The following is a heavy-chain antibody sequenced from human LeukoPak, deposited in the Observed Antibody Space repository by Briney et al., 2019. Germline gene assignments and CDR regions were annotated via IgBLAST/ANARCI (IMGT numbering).Heavy chain of an antibody. CDR2: INPNSGGT. CDR1: GYTFTGYY. J-gene: IGHJ5*02. D-gene: IGHD4-17*01. V-gene: IGHV1-2*02. Sequence: ASVKVSCKASGYTFTGYYMHWVRQAPGQGLEWMGWINPNSGGTNYAQKFQGRVTITRDTSISTAYMELSRLRSDDTAVYYCARTFADDYDRDNWFDPWGQGTLVTVSS. CDR3: ARTFADDYDRDNWFDP.